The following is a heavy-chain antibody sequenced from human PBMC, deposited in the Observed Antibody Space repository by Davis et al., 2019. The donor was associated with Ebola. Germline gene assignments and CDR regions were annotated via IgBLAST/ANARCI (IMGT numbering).Heavy chain of an antibody. CDR2: ISFDGSNK. CDR1: GFTFSSYS. D-gene: IGHD1-1*01. V-gene: IGHV3-30*03. CDR3: GSPWNAVAGTGPV. J-gene: IGHJ6*02. Sequence: PGGSLRLSCAASGFTFSSYSMNWVRQAPGKGLEWVAVISFDGSNKYYADSVKGRFTISRDHSKNSLYLQMNSLRDEDTGVYYCGSPWNAVAGTGPVWGQGTAVTVSS.